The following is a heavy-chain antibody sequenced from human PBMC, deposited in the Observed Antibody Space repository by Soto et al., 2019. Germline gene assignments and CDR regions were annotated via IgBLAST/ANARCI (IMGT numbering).Heavy chain of an antibody. V-gene: IGHV5-10-1*01. Sequence: LGESLKISCKGSGYSFTSYWISWVRQMPGKGLEWMGRIDPSDSYTNYSPSFQGHVTISADKSISTAYLQWSSLKASDTAMYYCASSPRGYCSSTSCRELGNYDGMDVWGQGTTVTVSS. CDR2: IDPSDSYT. J-gene: IGHJ6*02. CDR3: ASSPRGYCSSTSCRELGNYDGMDV. CDR1: GYSFTSYW. D-gene: IGHD2-2*01.